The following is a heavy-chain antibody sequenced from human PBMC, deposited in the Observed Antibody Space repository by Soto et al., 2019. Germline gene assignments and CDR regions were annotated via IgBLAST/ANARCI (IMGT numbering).Heavy chain of an antibody. CDR3: AIARVADSSLDH. J-gene: IGHJ4*01. V-gene: IGHV3-30*03. D-gene: IGHD3-3*01. CDR1: GFTFSSYG. Sequence: SGGSLRLSCAASGFTFSSYGMHWVRQAPGKGLEWVAVISYDSSEIFYADSVKGRFTISRDNPENTLFLHMNSPRADDTAVYYCAIARVADSSLDHWGQGILVTVSS. CDR2: ISYDSSEI.